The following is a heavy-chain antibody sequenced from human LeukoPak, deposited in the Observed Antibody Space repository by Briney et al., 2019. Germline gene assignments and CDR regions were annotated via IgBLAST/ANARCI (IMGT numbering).Heavy chain of an antibody. V-gene: IGHV3-11*01. J-gene: IGHJ4*02. CDR1: GFTFSDFY. CDR2: ISSSGSTI. CDR3: ARGRKLVTPYYFDY. D-gene: IGHD4-23*01. Sequence: GGSLRLSCAASGFTFSDFYMSWIRQAPGKGLEWVSYISSSGSTIYYADSVKGRFTISRDNAKNSLYLQMNSLRAEDTAVYYCARGRKLVTPYYFDYWGQGTLVTVPS.